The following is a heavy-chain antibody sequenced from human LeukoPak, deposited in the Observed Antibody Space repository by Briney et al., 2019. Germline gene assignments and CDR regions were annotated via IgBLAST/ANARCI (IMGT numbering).Heavy chain of an antibody. CDR2: ISSSSSYI. D-gene: IGHD2-2*01. CDR3: ARDLTPRTLIVVVPAAINWFDP. CDR1: GFTFSIYS. V-gene: IGHV3-21*01. Sequence: GGSLRLSCAASGFTFSIYSMNWVRQAPAKGLEWVSSISSSSSYISYADSVKGRFTISRDNAKNSLYLQMNSLRAEDTAVYYCARDLTPRTLIVVVPAAINWFDPWGQGTLVTVSS. J-gene: IGHJ5*02.